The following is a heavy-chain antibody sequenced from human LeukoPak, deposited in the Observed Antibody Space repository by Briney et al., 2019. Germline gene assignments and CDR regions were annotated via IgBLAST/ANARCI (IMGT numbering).Heavy chain of an antibody. V-gene: IGHV3-23*01. Sequence: GGSLRLSCKASGFTFDDYGMSWVRQAPGKGLEWVSAISGSGGSTYYADSVKGRFTISRDNSKNTLYLQMNSLRAEDTAVYYCAKDRRLRLGELSLYLDYWGQGTLVTVSS. D-gene: IGHD3-16*02. CDR1: GFTFDDYG. J-gene: IGHJ4*02. CDR3: AKDRRLRLGELSLYLDY. CDR2: ISGSGGST.